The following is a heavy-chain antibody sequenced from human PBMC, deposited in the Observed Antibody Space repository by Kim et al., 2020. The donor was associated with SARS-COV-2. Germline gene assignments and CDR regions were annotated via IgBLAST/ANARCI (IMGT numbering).Heavy chain of an antibody. V-gene: IGHV3-33*01. J-gene: IGHJ6*02. CDR3: ARARDDRGHWEYYYLMDV. D-gene: IGHD7-27*01. CDR2: IWYDGNTE. Sequence: GGSLRLSCEASGFTFSQYAMHWVRQAPGKGLEWVAAIWYDGNTEYYADSVKGRFTISRDNSKNTLYLQMNSLSGDDTAVYYCARARDDRGHWEYYYLMDVCGQGTTVTVSS. CDR1: GFTFSQYA.